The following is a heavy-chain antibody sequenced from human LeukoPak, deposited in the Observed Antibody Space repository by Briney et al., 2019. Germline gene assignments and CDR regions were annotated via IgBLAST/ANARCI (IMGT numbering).Heavy chain of an antibody. CDR2: IYYSGST. D-gene: IGHD2-2*01. CDR3: ARGGYCSSTSCYALTGDWFDP. CDR1: GGSISSGGYY. J-gene: IGHJ5*02. Sequence: PSQTLSLTCTVSGGSISSGGYYWSWIRQHPGKGLEWIGYIYYSGSTYYNPSLKSRVTISVDTSKNRFSLKLRSVTAADTAVYYCARGGYCSSTSCYALTGDWFDPWGQGTLVTVSS. V-gene: IGHV4-31*03.